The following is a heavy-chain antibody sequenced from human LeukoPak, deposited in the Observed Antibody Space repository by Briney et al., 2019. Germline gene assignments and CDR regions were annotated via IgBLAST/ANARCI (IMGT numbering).Heavy chain of an antibody. D-gene: IGHD1-14*01. CDR2: IYYGGST. CDR3: ARRRATDNRLN. Sequence: SETLSLTCIVSGGSISSYYWSWVRQPPGKGLEWIGYIYYGGSTYYNPSPKSRVSISIDTTKNQFSLKLRTVTAADTAVYYCARRRATDNRLNWGQGTLVTVSS. J-gene: IGHJ4*02. V-gene: IGHV4-59*12. CDR1: GGSISSYY.